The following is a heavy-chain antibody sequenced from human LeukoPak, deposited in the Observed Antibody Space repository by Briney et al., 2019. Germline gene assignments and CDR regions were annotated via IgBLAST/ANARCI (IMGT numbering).Heavy chain of an antibody. Sequence: GGSLRLSCAASGFTFSSYGMHWVRQAPGKGLEWVAVISYDGSNKYYADSAKGRFTISRDNSKNTLYLQMNSLRAEDTAVYYCAGGRAAMRVDFDYWGQGTLVTVSS. CDR1: GFTFSSYG. D-gene: IGHD2-2*01. CDR3: AGGRAAMRVDFDY. CDR2: ISYDGSNK. J-gene: IGHJ4*02. V-gene: IGHV3-30*03.